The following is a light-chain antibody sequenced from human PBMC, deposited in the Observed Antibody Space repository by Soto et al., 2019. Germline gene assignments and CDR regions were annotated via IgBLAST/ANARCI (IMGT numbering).Light chain of an antibody. CDR3: SSLAGGGNTVL. V-gene: IGLV2-8*01. CDR2: EVT. J-gene: IGLJ2*01. CDR1: SSDVGGYNY. Sequence: QSALTQPPSASGSLGQSVTISCTGTSSDVGGYNYVSWHQQHPGKAPKLMIYEVTKRPSGVPARFSGSKSGNTASLTVSGLQDEDEADYYCSSLAGGGNTVLFGGGTKLTVL.